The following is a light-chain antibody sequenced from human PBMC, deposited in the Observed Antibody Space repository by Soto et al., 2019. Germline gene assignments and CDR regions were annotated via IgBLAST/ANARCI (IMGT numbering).Light chain of an antibody. CDR2: KAS. V-gene: IGKV1-5*03. CDR3: QQYNSYSWT. J-gene: IGKJ1*01. CDR1: QSISSS. Sequence: DIQMTQSPSTLSASVGDRVTITCRASQSISSSLAWYQQKPGKAPNLLIYKASSLESGVPSRFSGSGTGTEFTLTISSLQPDDFATYYCQQYNSYSWTFGQGTKV.